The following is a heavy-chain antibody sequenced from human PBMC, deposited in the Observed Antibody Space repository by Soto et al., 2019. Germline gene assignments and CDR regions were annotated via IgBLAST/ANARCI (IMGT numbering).Heavy chain of an antibody. CDR3: PTLSTVLTDRPPSDL. V-gene: IGHV5-51*01. D-gene: IGHD2-21*02. J-gene: IGHJ6*04. CDR1: GCKCGAHC. CDR2: VYPSTSQA. Sequence: GESLKVSCKGSGCKCGAHCVAWVRQMPGKGLEFMGVVYPSTSQATYSPSFQGQVTISADKSINTAYLEWGGLKASDTAMYYFPTLSTVLTDRPPSDLWGKGTPVTVSS.